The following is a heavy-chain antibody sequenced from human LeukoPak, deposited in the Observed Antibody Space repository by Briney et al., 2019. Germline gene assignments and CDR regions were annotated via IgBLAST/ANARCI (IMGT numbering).Heavy chain of an antibody. Sequence: GGSLRLSCAASGFTFSSYVMHWVRQAPSKGLEWVAVISYDGSNKYYADSVKGRFTISRDNSKNTLYLQMNSLRAEDTAVYYCARDPGTVVVPSTMSDGDFDYWGQGTLVTVSS. CDR3: ARDPGTVVVPSTMSDGDFDY. D-gene: IGHD2-2*01. V-gene: IGHV3-30-3*01. J-gene: IGHJ4*02. CDR2: ISYDGSNK. CDR1: GFTFSSYV.